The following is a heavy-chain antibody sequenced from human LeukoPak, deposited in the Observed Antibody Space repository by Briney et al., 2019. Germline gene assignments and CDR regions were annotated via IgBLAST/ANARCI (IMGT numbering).Heavy chain of an antibody. CDR3: ATGDYCSSTSCYAFDI. CDR1: GYTLTELS. J-gene: IGHJ3*02. D-gene: IGHD2-2*01. CDR2: FDPEDGET. V-gene: IGHV1-24*01. Sequence: ASVKVSCKDSGYTLTELSMHWVRQAPGKGLEWMGGFDPEDGETIYAQKFQGRVTMTEDTSTDTAYMELSSLRSEDTAVYYCATGDYCSSTSCYAFDIWGQGTMVTVSS.